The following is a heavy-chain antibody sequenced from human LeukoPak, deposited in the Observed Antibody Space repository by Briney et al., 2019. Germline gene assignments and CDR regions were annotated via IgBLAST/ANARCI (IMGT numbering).Heavy chain of an antibody. V-gene: IGHV4-39*01. CDR1: GGSISSSSYY. D-gene: IGHD6-19*01. Sequence: SETLSLTCTVSGGSISSSSYYWGWIRQPPGKGLEWIGSIYYSGSTYYNPSLKSRVTISVDTSKNQFSLKLSSVTAADTAVYYCSLRMAGTHYYYYGMDVWGQGTTVTVSS. CDR2: IYYSGST. J-gene: IGHJ6*02. CDR3: SLRMAGTHYYYYGMDV.